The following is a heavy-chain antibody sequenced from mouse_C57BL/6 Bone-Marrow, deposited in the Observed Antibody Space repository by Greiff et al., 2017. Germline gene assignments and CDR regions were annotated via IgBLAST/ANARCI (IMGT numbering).Heavy chain of an antibody. V-gene: IGHV2-2*01. CDR2: IWSAGST. J-gene: IGHJ3*01. D-gene: IGHD2-12*01. CDR3: ARLRGFAY. Sequence: VQLQQSGPGLVQPSQSLSITCTVSGFSLTSYGVHWVRQSPGTGLEWLGVIWSAGSTDYNAAFISRMSISKDNSKSQYFFKMNSQQADDTAIYYCARLRGFAYGGRGTLVTVSA. CDR1: GFSLTSYG.